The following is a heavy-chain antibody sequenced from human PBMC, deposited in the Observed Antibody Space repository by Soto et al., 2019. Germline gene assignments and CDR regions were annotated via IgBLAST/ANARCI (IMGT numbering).Heavy chain of an antibody. CDR3: AAGGGLPRYY. Sequence: QLQLQESGSGLVKPSQTLSLTCAVSGGSISSGGYSWSWIRQPPGKGLEWIGYIYHSGGTYYNPSLKRLVTISVDRSKNQFSLKLSSVTAADTAVYYCAAGGGLPRYYWGQGTLVTVSS. CDR2: IYHSGGT. D-gene: IGHD5-12*01. CDR1: GGSISSGGYS. J-gene: IGHJ4*02. V-gene: IGHV4-30-2*01.